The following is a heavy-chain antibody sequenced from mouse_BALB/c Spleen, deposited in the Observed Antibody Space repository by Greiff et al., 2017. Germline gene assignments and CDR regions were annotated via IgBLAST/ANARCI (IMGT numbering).Heavy chain of an antibody. V-gene: IGHV3-2*02. D-gene: IGHD1-2*01. J-gene: IGHJ2*01. CDR1: GYSITSDYA. CDR3: AREDFTTALDY. CDR2: ISYSGST. Sequence: EVKLQESGPGLVKPSQSLSLTCTVTGYSITSDYAWNWIRQFPGNKLEWMGYISYSGSTSYNPSLKSRISITRDTSKNQFFLQLNSVTTEDTATYYCAREDFTTALDYWGQGTTLTVSS.